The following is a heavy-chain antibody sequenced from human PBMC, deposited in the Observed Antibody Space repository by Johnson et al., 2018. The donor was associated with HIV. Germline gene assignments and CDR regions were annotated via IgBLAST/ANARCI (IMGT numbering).Heavy chain of an antibody. J-gene: IGHJ3*02. CDR3: AKEGRGGAFDI. CDR1: GFTFSNYD. Sequence: VQLVESGGGLIQPGGSLRLSCAASGFTFSNYDMYWVRQATGKGLEWVSGIGTAGDTYYADSLKGRFTISREDAKNSLYLQMNSLRAGDTAVYYCAKEGRGGAFDIWGQGTMVTVSS. D-gene: IGHD2-15*01. CDR2: IGTAGDT. V-gene: IGHV3-13*01.